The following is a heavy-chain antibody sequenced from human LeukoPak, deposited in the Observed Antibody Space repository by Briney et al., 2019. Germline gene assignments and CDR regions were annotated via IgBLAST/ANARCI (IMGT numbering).Heavy chain of an antibody. Sequence: GGSLRLSCAASGFTFSSYSMNWVRQAPGKGLEWVSSISSSSSYIYYADSVKGRFTISRDNAKNSLYLQMNSLRAEDTAVYYCARVGFPSIVVVPAADYWGQGTLVTVSS. D-gene: IGHD2-2*01. CDR2: ISSSSSYI. J-gene: IGHJ4*02. V-gene: IGHV3-21*01. CDR3: ARVGFPSIVVVPAADY. CDR1: GFTFSSYS.